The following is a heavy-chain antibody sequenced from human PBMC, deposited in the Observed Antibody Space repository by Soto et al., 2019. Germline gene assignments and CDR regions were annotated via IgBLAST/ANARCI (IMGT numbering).Heavy chain of an antibody. CDR1: GGTFINYA. CDR3: AREGYNFGPFDY. D-gene: IGHD5-18*01. J-gene: IGHJ4*02. CDR2: IIPMFGMA. Sequence: SVKVSCKASGGTFINYAISWVRLAPGQGLEWMGGIIPMFGMANYSQKFQGRVTITADESTSTASMELSSLMSEDTAVYYCAREGYNFGPFDYWGQGALVTVSS. V-gene: IGHV1-69*13.